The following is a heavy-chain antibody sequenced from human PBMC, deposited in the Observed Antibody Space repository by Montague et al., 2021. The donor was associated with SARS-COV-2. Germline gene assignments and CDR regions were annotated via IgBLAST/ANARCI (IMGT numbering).Heavy chain of an antibody. V-gene: IGHV4-34*01. CDR3: ASGDDNGSGYLDV. J-gene: IGHJ6*03. D-gene: IGHD1-26*01. CDR1: DGSSSNFY. CDR2: INHSGST. Sequence: SETLSLTCAVFDGSSSNFYWSWIRQPPGKGLEWIREINHSGSTXXXPSXKGRVTISVDTSKNQFSLKLNSVTAADAAVYYCASGDDNGSGYLDVWGKGTTVTVSS.